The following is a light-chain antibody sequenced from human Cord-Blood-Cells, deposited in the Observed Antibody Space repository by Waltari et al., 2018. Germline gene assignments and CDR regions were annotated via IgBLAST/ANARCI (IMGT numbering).Light chain of an antibody. J-gene: IGLJ3*02. Sequence: QSALTQPASVSVSHGQSITISCTGTRSDVGCYNLVSWYQQHPGKAPKLMIYEGSKRPSGVSNRYSGSKSGNTASLTTSGLQAEDEADYYCCSYAGSSTFVFGGGTKLTVL. CDR2: EGS. CDR1: RSDVGCYNL. CDR3: CSYAGSSTFV. V-gene: IGLV2-23*03.